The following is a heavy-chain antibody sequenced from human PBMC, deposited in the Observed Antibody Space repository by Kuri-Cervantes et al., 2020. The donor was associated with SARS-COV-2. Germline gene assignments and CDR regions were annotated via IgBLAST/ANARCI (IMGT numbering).Heavy chain of an antibody. CDR3: ARLSLGYCSGGSCYAGFDP. V-gene: IGHV4-59*08. D-gene: IGHD2-15*01. CDR2: IYYSGST. Sequence: SETLSLTCPVSGGSISSYYWRWIRQPPGKGLEWIGYIYYSGSTNYNPSLKSRVTISVDTSKTQFSLKLSSVTAADTAVYYCARLSLGYCSGGSCYAGFDPWGQGTLVTVSS. CDR1: GGSISSYY. J-gene: IGHJ5*02.